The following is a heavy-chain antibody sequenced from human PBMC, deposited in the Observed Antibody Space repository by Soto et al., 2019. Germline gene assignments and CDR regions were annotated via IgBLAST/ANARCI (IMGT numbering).Heavy chain of an antibody. D-gene: IGHD2-2*01. CDR3: AKRDVVVPAAHPEYFQH. CDR2: ISGSGGST. Sequence: GGSLRLSCAASGFTFSSYAMSWVRQAPGKGLEWVSAISGSGGSTYYADSVKGRFTISRDNSKNTLYLQMNSLRAEDTAVYYCAKRDVVVPAAHPEYFQHWGQGTLVTVSS. J-gene: IGHJ1*01. V-gene: IGHV3-23*01. CDR1: GFTFSSYA.